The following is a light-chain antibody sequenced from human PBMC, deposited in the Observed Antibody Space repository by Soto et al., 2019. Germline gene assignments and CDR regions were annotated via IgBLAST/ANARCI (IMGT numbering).Light chain of an antibody. J-gene: IGKJ1*01. CDR3: QQYNSYS. CDR2: TAS. CDR1: QSISNY. Sequence: IQMTQSPSSLSASVGDRGTSTCRASQSISNYLNWYQQKPGTAPKLLIYTASSLESGVPSRCSGSGSGTEFTLTISSLQPDDLATYYYQQYNSYSFGPGTKVDIK. V-gene: IGKV1-5*03.